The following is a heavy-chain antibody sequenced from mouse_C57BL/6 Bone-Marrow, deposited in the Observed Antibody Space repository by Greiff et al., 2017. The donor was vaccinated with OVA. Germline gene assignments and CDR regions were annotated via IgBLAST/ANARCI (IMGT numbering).Heavy chain of an antibody. Sequence: EVMLVESGGGLVKPGGFLKLSCAASGFTFSSYAMSWVRQTPEKRLEWVATISDGGSYTYYPDNVKGRFTISRDNAKNNLYLQMSHLKSEDTAMYYCARDDYGTLYYFDYWGQGTTLTVSS. J-gene: IGHJ2*01. CDR1: GFTFSSYA. D-gene: IGHD1-1*01. CDR3: ARDDYGTLYYFDY. CDR2: ISDGGSYT. V-gene: IGHV5-4*01.